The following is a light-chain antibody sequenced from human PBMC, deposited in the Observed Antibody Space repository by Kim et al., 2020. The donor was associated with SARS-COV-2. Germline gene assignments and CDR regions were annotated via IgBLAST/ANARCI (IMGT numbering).Light chain of an antibody. J-gene: IGKJ2*02. V-gene: IGKV1-39*01. CDR1: RSIGNH. CDR2: GAS. CDR3: QQSDITPCT. Sequence: DIQMTQSPSSLSASVGDRVTITCRASRSIGNHLNWYQQRPGKAPNLLIFGASNLQSGVSSRFSGSDSGTDFTLTIRNLQPEDSATYYCQQSDITPCTFGQGTKLEI.